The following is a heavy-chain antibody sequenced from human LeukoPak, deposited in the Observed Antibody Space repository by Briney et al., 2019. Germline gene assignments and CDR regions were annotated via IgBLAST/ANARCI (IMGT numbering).Heavy chain of an antibody. D-gene: IGHD6-25*01. J-gene: IGHJ2*01. V-gene: IGHV4-59*08. Sequence: SETLSLTCTVSGGSIVSYYWSWIRQPPGKGLEWIGYIYYTGSTNYNPSLKSRVTISVDTSKNQFSLKLSSVTAADTAVYYCARYLTAGYFDLWGRGTLVTVSS. CDR3: ARYLTAGYFDL. CDR2: IYYTGST. CDR1: GGSIVSYY.